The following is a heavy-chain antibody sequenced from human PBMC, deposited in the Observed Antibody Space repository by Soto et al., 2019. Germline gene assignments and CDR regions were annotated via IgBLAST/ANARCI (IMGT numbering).Heavy chain of an antibody. Sequence: PGGSLRLSCAASGFTFSRYAINWVRQAPGKGLEWVSSISSSGRDIYYADSVKGRFTISRDNANNSLDLQMSSLRAEDTAVYFCARAVVAASYYYDYWGQGTLVTVSS. CDR3: ARAVVAASYYYDY. CDR2: ISSSGRDI. J-gene: IGHJ4*02. CDR1: GFTFSRYA. D-gene: IGHD2-15*01. V-gene: IGHV3-21*01.